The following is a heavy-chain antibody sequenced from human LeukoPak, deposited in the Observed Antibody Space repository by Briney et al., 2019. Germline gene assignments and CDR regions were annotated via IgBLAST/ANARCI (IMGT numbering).Heavy chain of an antibody. Sequence: SGPTLVNPSETLSLTCTVSGGSISSYYWSWIRQPPGKGLEWIGYLSYSGSTNYNPSLKSRVTISVDTSKNQLSLKLNSVTAADTAVYYCARYIWGSYPTFEDYWGQGSLVTVSS. CDR1: GGSISSYY. J-gene: IGHJ4*02. D-gene: IGHD3-16*02. CDR2: LSYSGST. CDR3: ARYIWGSYPTFEDY. V-gene: IGHV4-59*01.